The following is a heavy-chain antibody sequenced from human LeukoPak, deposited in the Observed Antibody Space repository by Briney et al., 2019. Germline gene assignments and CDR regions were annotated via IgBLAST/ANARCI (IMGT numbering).Heavy chain of an antibody. V-gene: IGHV4-34*01. D-gene: IGHD4-23*01. J-gene: IGHJ4*02. CDR2: INHSGST. CDR3: ARALRWGLDY. Sequence: PSETLSLTCTVSGGSISSYYWSWIRQPPGKGLEWIGEINHSGSTNYNPSLKSRVTISVDTSKNQFSLKLSSVTAADTAVYYCARALRWGLDYWGQGTLVTVSS. CDR1: GGSISSYY.